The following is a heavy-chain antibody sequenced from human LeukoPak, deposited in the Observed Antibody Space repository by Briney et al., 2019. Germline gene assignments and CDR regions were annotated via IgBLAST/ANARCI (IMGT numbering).Heavy chain of an antibody. J-gene: IGHJ5*02. CDR3: ARLGRSSFFWREGNWFDP. CDR2: IYYSGST. V-gene: IGHV4-59*08. Sequence: PSETLSLTYTVSGGSISSYYWSWIRQPPGKGLEWIGYIYYSGSTNYNPSLKSRVTISVDTSKNQFSLKLSSVTAADTAVYYCARLGRSSFFWREGNWFDPWGQGTLVTVSS. D-gene: IGHD6-6*01. CDR1: GGSISSYY.